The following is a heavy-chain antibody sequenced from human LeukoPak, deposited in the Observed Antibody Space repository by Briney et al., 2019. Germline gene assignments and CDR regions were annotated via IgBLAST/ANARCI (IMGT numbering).Heavy chain of an antibody. CDR2: ITGSGGST. Sequence: GGSLRLSCAASGFTFSSYAMTWVRQAPAKGLEWVSTITGSGGSTYYADSVRGRFTISRDNFENTLYLQMNSLRAEDTAVYYCAKVLGISRYSSGWYYFDYWGQGTLVTVSS. D-gene: IGHD6-19*01. CDR1: GFTFSSYA. J-gene: IGHJ4*02. V-gene: IGHV3-23*01. CDR3: AKVLGISRYSSGWYYFDY.